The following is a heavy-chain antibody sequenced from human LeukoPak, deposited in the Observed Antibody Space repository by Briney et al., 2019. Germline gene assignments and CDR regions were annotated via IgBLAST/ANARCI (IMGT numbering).Heavy chain of an antibody. CDR3: ARGGWYCSAGKCYPDY. Sequence: GGSLRLSCAASGFTFSIHGMNWVRQAPGKGLEWVSYIINSGGTVYYTDSVQGRFTISRDNARNSLFLQMNSLRDEDTAVYYCARGGWYCSAGKCYPDYWGQGTLVAVSS. D-gene: IGHD2-15*01. CDR2: IINSGGTV. J-gene: IGHJ4*02. V-gene: IGHV3-48*02. CDR1: GFTFSIHG.